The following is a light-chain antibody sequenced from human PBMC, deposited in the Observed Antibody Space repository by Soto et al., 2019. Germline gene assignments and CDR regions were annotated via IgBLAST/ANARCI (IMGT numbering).Light chain of an antibody. J-gene: IGKJ1*01. CDR2: DAS. V-gene: IGKV1-5*01. CDR3: QQSYSTPWT. CDR1: QSITNW. Sequence: DIQMTQSPSTLSASVGDRVTITCRASQSITNWLAWYQQKPGKAPKVLIYDASNLESGVPSRFSGSGSGTEFTLTISSLQPDDFATYYCQQSYSTPWTFGQGTKVEIK.